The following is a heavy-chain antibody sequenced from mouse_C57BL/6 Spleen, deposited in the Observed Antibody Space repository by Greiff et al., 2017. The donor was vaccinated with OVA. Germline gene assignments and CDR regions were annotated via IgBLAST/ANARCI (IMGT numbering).Heavy chain of an antibody. V-gene: IGHV1-69*01. J-gene: IGHJ2*01. CDR2: IDPSDSYT. CDR1: GYTFTSYW. Sequence: QVQLKQPGAELVMPGASVKLSCKASGYTFTSYWMHWVKQRPGQGLEWIGEIDPSDSYTNYNQKFKGKSTLTVDKSSSTAYMQLSSLTSEDSAVYYCARSSDYWGQGTTLTVSS. CDR3: ARSSDY.